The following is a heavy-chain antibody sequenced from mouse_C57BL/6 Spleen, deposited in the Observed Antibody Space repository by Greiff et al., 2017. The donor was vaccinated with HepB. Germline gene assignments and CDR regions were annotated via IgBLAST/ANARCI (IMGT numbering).Heavy chain of an antibody. CDR1: GFTFSDYY. D-gene: IGHD3-1*01. CDR3: ARGHSRGYYAMDY. V-gene: IGHV5-16*01. Sequence: EVQWVESEGGLVQPGSSMKLSCTASGFTFSDYYMAWVRQVPEKGLEWVANINYDGSSTYYLDSLKSRFIISRDNAKNILYLQMSSLKSEDTATYYCARGHSRGYYAMDYWGQGTSVTVSS. J-gene: IGHJ4*01. CDR2: INYDGSST.